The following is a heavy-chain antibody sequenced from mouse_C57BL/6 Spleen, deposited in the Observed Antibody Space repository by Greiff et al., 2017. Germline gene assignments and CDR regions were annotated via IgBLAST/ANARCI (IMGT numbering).Heavy chain of an antibody. V-gene: IGHV5-6*01. Sequence: EVKLVESGGDLVKPGGSLKLSCAASGVTVSSYGMSWVRQNPDKRLEWVATISSGGSYRYYPDSVKGRCTISRDNAKNTLYQQMSRLKSEDTAMYYCERRDYGNYLDYWGQGTTLTVSS. D-gene: IGHD2-1*01. CDR2: ISSGGSYR. CDR1: GVTVSSYG. J-gene: IGHJ2*01. CDR3: ERRDYGNYLDY.